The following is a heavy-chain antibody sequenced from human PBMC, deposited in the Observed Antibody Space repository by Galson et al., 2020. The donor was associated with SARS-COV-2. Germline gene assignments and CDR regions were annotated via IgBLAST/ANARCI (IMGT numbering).Heavy chain of an antibody. D-gene: IGHD3-3*01. CDR1: GGSISSYY. CDR2: IYYSGST. V-gene: IGHV4-59*01. Sequence: SETLSLTCTVSGGSISSYYWSWIRQPPGKGLEWIGYIYYSGSTNYNPSLKSRVTISVDTSKNQFSLKLSSVTAADTAVYYCARHGYDFWSGYHPRDYYMDVWGKGTTVTVSS. CDR3: ARHGYDFWSGYHPRDYYMDV. J-gene: IGHJ6*03.